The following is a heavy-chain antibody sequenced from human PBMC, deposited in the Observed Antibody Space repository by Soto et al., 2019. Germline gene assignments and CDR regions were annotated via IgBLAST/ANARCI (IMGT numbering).Heavy chain of an antibody. V-gene: IGHV5-10-1*01. CDR1: GYSFTSYW. Sequence: GESLKISFKGSGYSFTSYWISWVRQMPGKGLEWMGRIDPSDSYTNYSPSFQGHVTISADKSISTAYLQWSSLKASDTAMYYCARLIYYGSGYYYGMDVWGQGTTVTVSS. CDR3: ARLIYYGSGYYYGMDV. CDR2: IDPSDSYT. J-gene: IGHJ6*02. D-gene: IGHD3-10*01.